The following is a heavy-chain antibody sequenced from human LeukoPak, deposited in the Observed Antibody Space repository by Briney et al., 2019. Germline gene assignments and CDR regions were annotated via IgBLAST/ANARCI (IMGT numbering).Heavy chain of an antibody. D-gene: IGHD5-18*01. Sequence: ASVKVSCKASEYTSTGYYMHWVRQAPGQGLEWMGWINPNSGGTNYAQKFQGRVTMTRDTSISTAYMELSRLRSDDTAVYYCARAPNVDTAMVTGYFDYWGQGTLVTVSS. CDR3: ARAPNVDTAMVTGYFDY. J-gene: IGHJ4*02. CDR2: INPNSGGT. CDR1: EYTSTGYY. V-gene: IGHV1-2*02.